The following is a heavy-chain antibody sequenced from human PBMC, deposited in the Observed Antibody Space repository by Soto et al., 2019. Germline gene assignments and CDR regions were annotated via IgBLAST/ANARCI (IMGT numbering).Heavy chain of an antibody. J-gene: IGHJ5*02. CDR1: GFTFSSYA. CDR3: AKGAGYSTGWYNDH. D-gene: IGHD6-13*01. V-gene: IGHV3-23*01. Sequence: GGSLRLSCAASGFTFSSYAMSWVRQAPGKGLEWVSAISGSGGSTYYADSVKGRFTISRDNSKNTLYMQMSSLRAEDTAVYYCAKGAGYSTGWYNDHWGQGTLVTVSS. CDR2: ISGSGGST.